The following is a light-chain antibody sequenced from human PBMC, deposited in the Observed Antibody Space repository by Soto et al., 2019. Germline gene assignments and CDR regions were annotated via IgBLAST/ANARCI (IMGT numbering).Light chain of an antibody. CDR2: EVS. J-gene: IGLJ1*01. Sequence: QSALTQPRSVSGSPGQSVTISCTGTSSDVGGSKFVSWYQQHPGKAPKFMIYEVSKRPSGVPDRFSGSKSGNTSVLTISGLQAEDEADYYCCSYAGFYTSVFGTGTKLTVL. V-gene: IGLV2-11*01. CDR3: CSYAGFYTSV. CDR1: SSDVGGSKF.